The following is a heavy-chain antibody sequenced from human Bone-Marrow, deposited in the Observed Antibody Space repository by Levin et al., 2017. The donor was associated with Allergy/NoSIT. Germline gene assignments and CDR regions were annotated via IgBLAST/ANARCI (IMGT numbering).Heavy chain of an antibody. J-gene: IGHJ4*02. CDR2: ISTSSDLV. V-gene: IGHV3-48*02. D-gene: IGHD3-10*01. CDR1: GFTFSRYS. Sequence: LSLTCAASGFTFSRYSMNWVRQAPGKGLEWLSFISTSSDLVYYADSVKGRFTISRDNSKNSLYLQMNSLTDEDTAIYYCARGGSGIDFWGRGTPVTVSS. CDR3: ARGGSGIDF.